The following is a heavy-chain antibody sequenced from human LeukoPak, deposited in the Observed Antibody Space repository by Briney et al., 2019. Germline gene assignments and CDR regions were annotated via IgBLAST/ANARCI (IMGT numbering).Heavy chain of an antibody. V-gene: IGHV3-21*01. CDR1: GFTFSTFA. D-gene: IGHD6-19*01. Sequence: GGSLRLSCAASGFTFSTFAMIWVRQPPGKGLEWVSSISSSSSYIFYADSVKGRFTISRDNAKNSLYLQMNSLRAEDTAVYYCARKDIAVAGTDYWGQGTLVTVSS. CDR2: ISSSSSYI. J-gene: IGHJ4*02. CDR3: ARKDIAVAGTDY.